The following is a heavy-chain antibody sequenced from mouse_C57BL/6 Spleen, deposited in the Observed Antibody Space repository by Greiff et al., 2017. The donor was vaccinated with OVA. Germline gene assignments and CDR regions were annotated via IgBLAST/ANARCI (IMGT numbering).Heavy chain of an antibody. Sequence: LVESGPELVKPGASVKISCKASGYAFSSSWMNWVKQRPGKGLEWIGRIYPGDGDTNYNGKFKGKATLTADKSSSTAYMQLSSLTSEDSAVYFCARSAGTYYFDYWGQGTTLTVSS. V-gene: IGHV1-82*01. D-gene: IGHD4-1*01. CDR3: ARSAGTYYFDY. CDR1: GYAFSSSW. CDR2: IYPGDGDT. J-gene: IGHJ2*01.